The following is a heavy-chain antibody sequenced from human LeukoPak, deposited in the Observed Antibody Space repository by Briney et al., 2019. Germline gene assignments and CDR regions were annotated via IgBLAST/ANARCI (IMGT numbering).Heavy chain of an antibody. Sequence: GGSLRLSCAASGFTFSSSWMSCVRQAPGKGLEWVATITPDGSEKYHVDSVKGRFTISRDNTNNSLFLQMNRLRAEDTALYYCARASREGERYWGQGTLVTVSS. CDR1: GFTFSSSW. V-gene: IGHV3-7*01. D-gene: IGHD1-26*01. J-gene: IGHJ4*02. CDR3: ARASREGERY. CDR2: ITPDGSEK.